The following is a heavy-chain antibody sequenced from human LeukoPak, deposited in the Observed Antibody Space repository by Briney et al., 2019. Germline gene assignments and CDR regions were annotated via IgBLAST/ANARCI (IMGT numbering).Heavy chain of an antibody. Sequence: QPGGSLRLSCAASGFTFSSYAMGWVRQAPGKGLEWVSAISGSGGSTYYADSVKGRFTISRDNSKNTLYLQMNSLRAEDTAVYYCAKRPGYSYGGYYFDYWGQGTLVTVSS. D-gene: IGHD5-18*01. CDR3: AKRPGYSYGGYYFDY. CDR1: GFTFSSYA. V-gene: IGHV3-23*01. CDR2: ISGSGGST. J-gene: IGHJ4*02.